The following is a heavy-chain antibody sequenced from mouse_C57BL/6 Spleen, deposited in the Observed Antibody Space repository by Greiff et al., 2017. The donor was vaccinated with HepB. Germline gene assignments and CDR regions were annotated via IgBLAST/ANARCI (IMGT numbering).Heavy chain of an antibody. Sequence: QVQLKQSGAELARPGASVKLSCKASGYTFTSYGISWVKQRTGQGLEWIGEIYPRSGNTYYNEKFKGKATLTADKSSSTAYMELRSLTSEDSAVYFCARWLLQAMDYWGQGTSVTVSS. CDR2: IYPRSGNT. J-gene: IGHJ4*01. CDR1: GYTFTSYG. CDR3: ARWLLQAMDY. D-gene: IGHD2-3*01. V-gene: IGHV1-81*01.